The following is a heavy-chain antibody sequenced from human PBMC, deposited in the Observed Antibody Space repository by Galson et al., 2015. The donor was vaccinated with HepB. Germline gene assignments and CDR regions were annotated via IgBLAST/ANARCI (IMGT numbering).Heavy chain of an antibody. CDR2: ISAGGGET. Sequence: SLRLSCAASGFTFASSGMSWVRQAPGKGLAWVSRISAGGGETRYADSVKGRFTVSRDNSKNTLYLQMNSLRAEDTAIYYCAKSFYGGSYYFDSWGRGTLVTVSS. J-gene: IGHJ4*02. CDR3: AKSFYGGSYYFDS. D-gene: IGHD1-26*01. V-gene: IGHV3-23*01. CDR1: GFTFASSG.